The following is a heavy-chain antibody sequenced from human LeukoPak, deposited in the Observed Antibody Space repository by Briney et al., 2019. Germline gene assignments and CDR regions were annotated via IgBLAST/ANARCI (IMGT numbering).Heavy chain of an antibody. CDR1: GFTFSSYA. Sequence: SGGSLRLSCAASGFTFSSYAMSWVRQAPGKGLEWVSAISGSGGSTYYADSVKGRFTISRDNSKNTLYLQMNSLRAEGTAVYYCAKSSGYSYGSIDYWGQGTLVTVSS. D-gene: IGHD5-18*01. J-gene: IGHJ4*02. CDR3: AKSSGYSYGSIDY. V-gene: IGHV3-23*01. CDR2: ISGSGGST.